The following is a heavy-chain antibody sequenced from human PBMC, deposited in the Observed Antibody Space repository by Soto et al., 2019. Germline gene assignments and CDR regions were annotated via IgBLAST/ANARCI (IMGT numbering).Heavy chain of an antibody. CDR2: INNDGSDT. CDR3: TRDSPQRRLDP. Sequence: EVQLVESGGDLVQPGGSLRLSCAASGFTFSNYWMHWVRQAPGKGLVWVSRINNDGSDTLYADSVKGRFTISRDNAKSTLYLQMNSLRAEDTAVYYCTRDSPQRRLDPWGQGTLVTVSS. D-gene: IGHD2-2*01. CDR1: GFTFSNYW. J-gene: IGHJ5*02. V-gene: IGHV3-74*01.